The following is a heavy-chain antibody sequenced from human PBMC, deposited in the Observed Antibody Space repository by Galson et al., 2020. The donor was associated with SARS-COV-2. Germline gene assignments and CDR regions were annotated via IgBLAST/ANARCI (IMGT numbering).Heavy chain of an antibody. CDR1: GYSFTSYW. V-gene: IGHV5-51*07. D-gene: IGHD3-3*01. J-gene: IGHJ6*03. CDR2: IYPGDSDT. Sequence: GESLKISCKGSGYSFTSYWIGWVHQMPGKGLEWMGIIYPGDSDTRYSPSFQGQVTISADKSISTAYLQWSSLKASDTAMYYCARRNYDFWSGYYTDGDYYYYYMDVWGKGTTVTVSS. CDR3: ARRNYDFWSGYYTDGDYYYYYMDV.